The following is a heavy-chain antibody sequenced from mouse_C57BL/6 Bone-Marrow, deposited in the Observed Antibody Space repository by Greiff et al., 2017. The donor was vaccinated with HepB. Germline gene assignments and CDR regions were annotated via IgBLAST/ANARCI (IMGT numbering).Heavy chain of an antibody. Sequence: EVHLVESGGGLVQPGGSLKLSCAASGFTFSDYYMYWVRQTPEKRLEWVAYISNGGGSTHYPDTVKGRFTISRDNAKNTLYLQMSHLKSEDTAMYYCARLYYGSSPFAMDYWGQGTSVTVSS. CDR2: ISNGGGST. CDR1: GFTFSDYY. V-gene: IGHV5-12*01. D-gene: IGHD1-1*01. J-gene: IGHJ4*01. CDR3: ARLYYGSSPFAMDY.